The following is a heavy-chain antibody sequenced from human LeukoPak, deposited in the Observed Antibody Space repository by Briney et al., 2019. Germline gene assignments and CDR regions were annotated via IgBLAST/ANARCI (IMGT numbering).Heavy chain of an antibody. CDR3: ARWRTARTGFDY. CDR1: GGSISSSSYY. J-gene: IGHJ4*02. D-gene: IGHD3/OR15-3a*01. Sequence: SETLSLTCTVSGGSISSSSYYWGWIRQPPGKGLEWIGSIYYSGSTYYNPSLKSRVTISVDTSKNQFSLKVISVTAADTAVYYCARWRTARTGFDYWGQGTLVTVSS. V-gene: IGHV4-39*01. CDR2: IYYSGST.